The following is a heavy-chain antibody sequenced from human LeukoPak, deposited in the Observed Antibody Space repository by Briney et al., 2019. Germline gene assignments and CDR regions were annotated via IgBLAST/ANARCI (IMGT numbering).Heavy chain of an antibody. CDR3: AKDWLSSALDY. Sequence: QPGGSLRLSCAASGFTFSSYGMHWVRQAPGKGLEWVAVISYDGSNKYYADSVKGRFTISRDNSKNTLYLQMNSLRAEDTAVYYCAKDWLSSALDYWGQGTLVTVSS. V-gene: IGHV3-30*18. J-gene: IGHJ4*02. D-gene: IGHD6-19*01. CDR1: GFTFSSYG. CDR2: ISYDGSNK.